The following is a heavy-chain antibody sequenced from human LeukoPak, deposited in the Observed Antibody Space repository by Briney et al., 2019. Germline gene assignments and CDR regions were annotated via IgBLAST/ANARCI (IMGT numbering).Heavy chain of an antibody. CDR1: GGSISSSSYY. CDR2: IYYSGST. CDR3: ASYGDSRSY. Sequence: SETLSLTCTVSGGSISSSSYYWGWIRQPPGKGLEWIGSIYYSGSTYYNPSLKSRVTISVDTSKNQFSLKLSSVTAADTAVCYCASYGDSRSYWGQGTLVTVSS. D-gene: IGHD4-17*01. V-gene: IGHV4-39*01. J-gene: IGHJ4*02.